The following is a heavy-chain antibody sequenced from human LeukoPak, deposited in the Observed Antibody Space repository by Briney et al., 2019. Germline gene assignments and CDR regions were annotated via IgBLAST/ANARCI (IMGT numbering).Heavy chain of an antibody. D-gene: IGHD4-17*01. V-gene: IGHV6-1*01. CDR2: TYYRSKWYN. CDR3: AKDGGDYGSSYAVDV. CDR1: GDSVSSKSAA. J-gene: IGHJ6*02. Sequence: SQTLSLTCAISGDSVSSKSAAWNWIRQSPSRGLEWLGRTYYRSKWYNNYAASVKSRITISPDTSKNQFSLHLNSVTPEDTAVYYCAKDGGDYGSSYAVDVWGQGTTVTVSS.